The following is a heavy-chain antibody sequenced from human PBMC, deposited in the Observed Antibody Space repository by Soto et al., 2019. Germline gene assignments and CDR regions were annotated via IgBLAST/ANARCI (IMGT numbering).Heavy chain of an antibody. V-gene: IGHV4-31*03. D-gene: IGHD3-16*01. CDR1: GDSVTSAPYY. CDR2: IYYDVST. J-gene: IGHJ6*02. CDR3: ARGKDVPGHARRYYYGIDV. Sequence: QVQLQESGPGLVKPSQTLSLTCTVSGDSVTSAPYYWYWIRQHPGKGLEWIGYIYYDVSTYYNPSLKSRVTTSIDPSKDQFSLKGASVTAADTALYYCARGKDVPGHARRYYYGIDVWGQGTKVTVSS.